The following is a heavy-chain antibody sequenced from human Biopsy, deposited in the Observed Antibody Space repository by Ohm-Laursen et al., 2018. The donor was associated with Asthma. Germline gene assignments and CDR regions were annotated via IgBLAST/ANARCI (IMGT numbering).Heavy chain of an antibody. J-gene: IGHJ5*02. Sequence: SLRLSCAASGFTFSSYWMHWVRQAPGKGLVWVSRINSDGSSTSYVNSVKGRFTISRDNAKNTLYLQMNSLRAEDTAVYYCARVAYGDLTCFDPWGQGTLVTVSS. CDR1: GFTFSSYW. D-gene: IGHD4-17*01. CDR2: INSDGSST. CDR3: ARVAYGDLTCFDP. V-gene: IGHV3-74*01.